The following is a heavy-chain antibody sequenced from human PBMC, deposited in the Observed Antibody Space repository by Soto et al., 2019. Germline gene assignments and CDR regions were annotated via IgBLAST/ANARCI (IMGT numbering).Heavy chain of an antibody. J-gene: IGHJ3*01. CDR1: GFTFDDYG. Sequence: EVQLVESGGGLVQPGRSLRLSCVGSGFTFDDYGMHWVRQTPEKGLEWVSSITWNSGSVFYADSVKGRFTISRDNAKNSLYLQMNGLRVEDTALYYCAKDNLVYDNDPFNFWGQGTMVTVSS. D-gene: IGHD5-12*01. V-gene: IGHV3-9*01. CDR3: AKDNLVYDNDPFNF. CDR2: ITWNSGSV.